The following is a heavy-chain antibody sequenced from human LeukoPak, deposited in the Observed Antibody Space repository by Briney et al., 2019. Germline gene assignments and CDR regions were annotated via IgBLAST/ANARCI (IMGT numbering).Heavy chain of an antibody. J-gene: IGHJ4*02. Sequence: GESLKISCNVSGYSFTSYWIGWVRQMPGKGLECMGIIYPGDSDTRYSPSFQCQVTISADKSISTAYLQWSSLKASDTAMYYCARHETGPYFDYWGQGTLVTVSS. D-gene: IGHD1-1*01. CDR2: IYPGDSDT. CDR1: GYSFTSYW. CDR3: ARHETGPYFDY. V-gene: IGHV5-51*01.